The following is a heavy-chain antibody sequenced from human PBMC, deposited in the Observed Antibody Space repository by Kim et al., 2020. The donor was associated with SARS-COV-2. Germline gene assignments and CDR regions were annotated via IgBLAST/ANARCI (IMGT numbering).Heavy chain of an antibody. Sequence: GGSLRLSCAASGFTFSDSYMSWIRQAPGKGLEWVSYISSGGNTIYYADSVKGRFTISRDNAKNSLYLQMNSLRAEDTAVYYCATEKTAVTVYWGQGTLVT. CDR1: GFTFSDSY. D-gene: IGHD6-19*01. CDR3: ATEKTAVTVY. J-gene: IGHJ4*02. V-gene: IGHV3-11*04. CDR2: ISSGGNTI.